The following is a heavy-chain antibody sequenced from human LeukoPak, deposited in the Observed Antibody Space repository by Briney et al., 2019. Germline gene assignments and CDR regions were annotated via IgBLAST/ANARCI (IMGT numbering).Heavy chain of an antibody. D-gene: IGHD4-23*01. Sequence: SETLSLTCTVSGGSISSGGDYWSWIRQHPGKGLEWIWYISYSGTTYYSPSLQSRITISLDTSKNQFSLELSSVMAADTAVYYCARAAWRGSNSRDAFDIWGLGTVVTVSS. CDR1: GGSISSGGDY. CDR2: ISYSGTT. J-gene: IGHJ3*02. CDR3: ARAAWRGSNSRDAFDI. V-gene: IGHV4-31*03.